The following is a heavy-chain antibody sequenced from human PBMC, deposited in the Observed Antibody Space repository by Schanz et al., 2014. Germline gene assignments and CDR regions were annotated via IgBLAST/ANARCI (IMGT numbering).Heavy chain of an antibody. Sequence: EVQLLESGGGLVQPGESLRVSCAASGFTFNSYAMSWVRQAPGRGLEWVSGISGSGGTTHYADSVEGRFTISRVNSKNALYLRMKGLRAEDTAVYYCAKGRRGYFDSSGSYWGTFDFWGQGTLXSVSS. CDR3: AKGRRGYFDSSGSYWGTFDF. D-gene: IGHD3-22*01. CDR2: ISGSGGTT. CDR1: GFTFNSYA. J-gene: IGHJ4*02. V-gene: IGHV3-23*01.